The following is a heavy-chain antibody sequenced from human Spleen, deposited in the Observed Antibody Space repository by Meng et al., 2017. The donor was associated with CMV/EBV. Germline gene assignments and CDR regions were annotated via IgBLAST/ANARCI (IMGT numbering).Heavy chain of an antibody. CDR1: GGSISSSSYY. CDR3: ARVGGSYLHFDF. J-gene: IGHJ4*02. D-gene: IGHD1-26*01. V-gene: IGHV4-39*07. Sequence: SETLSLTCTVSGGSISSSSYYWGWIRQPPGKGLEWIGSIYYSGSTYYNSSLKSRVTISVDTSKNQFSLKLSSVTAADAAVYYCARVGGSYLHFDFWGQGTLVTVSS. CDR2: IYYSGST.